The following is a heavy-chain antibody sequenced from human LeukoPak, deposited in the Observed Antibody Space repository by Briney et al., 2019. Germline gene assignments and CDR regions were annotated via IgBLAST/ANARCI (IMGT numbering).Heavy chain of an antibody. Sequence: PGGSLRLSCTASGFTVSSNSMSWVRQAPGKGLEWVSFIYSDNTHYSDSVKGRFTISRDNAKNSLYLQMNSLRAEDTAVYYCARIFGAFDIWGQGTMVTVSS. D-gene: IGHD2-15*01. CDR3: ARIFGAFDI. CDR1: GFTVSSNS. V-gene: IGHV3-53*01. J-gene: IGHJ3*02. CDR2: IYSDNT.